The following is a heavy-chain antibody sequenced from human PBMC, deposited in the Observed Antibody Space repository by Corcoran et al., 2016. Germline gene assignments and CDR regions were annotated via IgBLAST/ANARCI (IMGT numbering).Heavy chain of an antibody. V-gene: IGHV1-2*04. D-gene: IGHD6-19*01. CDR1: GYTFTGYQ. CDR3: ARDGSSGWGWFDP. J-gene: IGHJ5*02. Sequence: QVQLVQSGAEVKKPGASVKVSCKASGYTFTGYQMHWVRQAPGQGLEWMGGINPNSGGTNYAQKFQGWVNMSRDTSISTAYMELNRLRSDDTAVYYCARDGSSGWGWFDPWGQGTLVTVSS. CDR2: INPNSGGT.